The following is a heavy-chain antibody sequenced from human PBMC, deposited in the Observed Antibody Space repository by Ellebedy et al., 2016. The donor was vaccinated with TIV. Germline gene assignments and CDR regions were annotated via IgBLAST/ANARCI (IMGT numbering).Heavy chain of an antibody. D-gene: IGHD3-10*01. CDR1: RFTFSIFG. Sequence: GGSLRLXCAASRFTFSIFGLHWVRQAPGKGLEWVALISSDGRKKYYVDSVRGRFTISRDNSKNTLYLQMDSLRVEDTAIYYCAKDESVGEVPRPFDYWGQGTLVTASS. CDR2: ISSDGRKK. J-gene: IGHJ4*02. CDR3: AKDESVGEVPRPFDY. V-gene: IGHV3-30*18.